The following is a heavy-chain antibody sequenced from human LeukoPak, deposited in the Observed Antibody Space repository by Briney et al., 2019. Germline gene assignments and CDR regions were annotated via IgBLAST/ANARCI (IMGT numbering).Heavy chain of an antibody. V-gene: IGHV1-18*01. J-gene: IGHJ5*02. CDR1: GYTFTSYG. D-gene: IGHD5-18*01. Sequence: ASVKVSCKAFGYTFTSYGISWVRQAPGQRLEWMGWISAYNGNTNYAQKFHGRVTMTTDTSTSTAYMEVRSLRSDDTAVYYCARAIPPLWLYNWFDPWGQGTLVTVSS. CDR3: ARAIPPLWLYNWFDP. CDR2: ISAYNGNT.